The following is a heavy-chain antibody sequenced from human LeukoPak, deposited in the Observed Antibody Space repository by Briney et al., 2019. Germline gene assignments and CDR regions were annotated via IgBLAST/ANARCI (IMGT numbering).Heavy chain of an antibody. CDR2: ISWNSGTI. D-gene: IGHD6-6*01. CDR3: AKDKYSSSSGFFDY. CDR1: GFTFDDYA. Sequence: GGSLRLSCAASGFTFDDYATHWVRQSPGAGLEWVSGISWNSGTIGYADSVKGRFTISRDNAKNSLYLQMNSLRVEDMALYYCAKDKYSSSSGFFDYWGQGTPVTVSS. V-gene: IGHV3-9*03. J-gene: IGHJ4*02.